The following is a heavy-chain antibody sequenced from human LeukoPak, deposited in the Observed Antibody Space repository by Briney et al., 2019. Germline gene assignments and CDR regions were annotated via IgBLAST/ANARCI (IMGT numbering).Heavy chain of an antibody. V-gene: IGHV3-48*01. Sequence: GGSLRLSCAASGFTFSSYSMNWVRQAPGKGLEWVSYISSSSSTIYYADSVKGRFTISRDNAKNSLYLRMNSLRAEDTAVYYCASFDGVVIAYDAFDIWGQGTMVTVSS. CDR3: ASFDGVVIAYDAFDI. CDR1: GFTFSSYS. J-gene: IGHJ3*02. CDR2: ISSSSSTI. D-gene: IGHD2-21*01.